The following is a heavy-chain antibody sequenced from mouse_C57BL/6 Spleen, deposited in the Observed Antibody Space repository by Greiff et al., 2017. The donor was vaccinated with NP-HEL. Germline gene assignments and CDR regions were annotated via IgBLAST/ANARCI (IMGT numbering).Heavy chain of an antibody. Sequence: DVMLVESGGDLVKPGGSLKLSCAASGFTFSSYGMSWVRQTPDKRLEWVATISSGGSYTYYPDSVKGRFTISRDNAKNTLYLQMSSLKSEDTAMYYCARHTVPYYFDYWGQGTTLPVSS. D-gene: IGHD1-1*01. CDR1: GFTFSSYG. CDR3: ARHTVPYYFDY. CDR2: ISSGGSYT. V-gene: IGHV5-6*02. J-gene: IGHJ2*01.